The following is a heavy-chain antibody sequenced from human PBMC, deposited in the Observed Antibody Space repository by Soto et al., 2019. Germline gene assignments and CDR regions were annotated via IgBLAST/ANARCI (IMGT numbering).Heavy chain of an antibody. V-gene: IGHV3-48*02. CDR2: ISSSSSTI. J-gene: IGHJ4*02. CDR1: WVNLIYLS. CDR3: ARGPLYCSGGSCYSHFDY. Sequence: GGPRAPCVAPWVNLIYLSINLVRQAPREGVEWVSYISSSSSTIYYADSVKGRFTISRDNAKNSLYLQMNSLRDEDTAVYYCARGPLYCSGGSCYSHFDYWGQGTLVTVSS. D-gene: IGHD2-15*01.